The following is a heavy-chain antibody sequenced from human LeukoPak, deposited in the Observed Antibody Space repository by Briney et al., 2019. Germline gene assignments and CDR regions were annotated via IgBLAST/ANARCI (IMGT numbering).Heavy chain of an antibody. Sequence: GALRLSCAASGFTVSSNYMSWVRQAPGKGLEWVSYISSSSSYTNYADSVKGRFTISRDNAKNSLYLQMNSLRAEDTAVYYCARDYEYSYGLGYYYGMDVWGQGTTVTVSS. J-gene: IGHJ6*02. CDR2: ISSSSSYT. CDR3: ARDYEYSYGLGYYYGMDV. V-gene: IGHV3-11*06. D-gene: IGHD5-18*01. CDR1: GFTVSSNY.